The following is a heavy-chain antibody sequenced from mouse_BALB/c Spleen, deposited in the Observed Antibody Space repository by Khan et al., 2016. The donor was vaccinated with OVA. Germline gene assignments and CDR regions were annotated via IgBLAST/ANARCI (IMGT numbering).Heavy chain of an antibody. Sequence: EVELVESGGDLVKPGGSLKLSCAASGFTFSSYSMSWVRQTPDKRLEWVATISSGGDYTYYTDSVKGRFTISRDNARNNLYMKMSSLKSEDTAMYYCAIHLTGSFAYWGQGTLGTVSA. CDR2: ISSGGDYT. V-gene: IGHV5-6*01. CDR1: GFTFSSYS. J-gene: IGHJ3*01. CDR3: AIHLTGSFAY. D-gene: IGHD4-1*01.